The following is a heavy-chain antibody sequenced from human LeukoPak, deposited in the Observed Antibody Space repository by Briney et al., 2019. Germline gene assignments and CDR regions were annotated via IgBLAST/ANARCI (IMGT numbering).Heavy chain of an antibody. J-gene: IGHJ4*02. CDR2: INHSGSI. CDR3: ARDSLPSRGTMVRGYFDY. D-gene: IGHD3-10*01. CDR1: GGSFSGYY. V-gene: IGHV4-34*01. Sequence: PSETLSLTCAVYGGSFSGYYWSWIRQPPGKGLEWIGEINHSGSINYNPSLKSRVTISVDTSKNQFSLKLSSVTAADTAVYYCARDSLPSRGTMVRGYFDYWGQGTLVTVSS.